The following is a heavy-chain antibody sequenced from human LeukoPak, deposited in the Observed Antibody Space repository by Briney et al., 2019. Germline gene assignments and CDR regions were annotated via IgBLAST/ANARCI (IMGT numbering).Heavy chain of an antibody. CDR2: IPYDGSNK. CDR3: ARASKAGYTAMVPLDY. D-gene: IGHD5-18*01. J-gene: IGHJ4*02. CDR1: GFTFSSYA. V-gene: IGHV3-30-3*01. Sequence: GGSLRLSCAASGFTFSSYAMHWVRQAPGKGLEWVAVIPYDGSNKYYADSVKGRFTISRDNSKNTLYLQMNSLRAEDTAVYYCARASKAGYTAMVPLDYWGQGTLVTVSS.